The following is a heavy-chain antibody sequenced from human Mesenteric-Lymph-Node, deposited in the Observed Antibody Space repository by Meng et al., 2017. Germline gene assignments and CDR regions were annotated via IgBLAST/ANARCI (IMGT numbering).Heavy chain of an antibody. CDR1: GFTFGSYA. CDR2: ISSDGSHK. D-gene: IGHD1-14*01. V-gene: IGHV3-30*04. J-gene: IGHJ4*02. Sequence: GESLKISCAASGFTFGSYAVHWVRQAPGNGLEWVAVISSDGSHKYYADSLKGRVTISRDNSKNTVYLQISSLRVEDTALYYCAKSYNTFPWRGFFDDWGQGSMVTVSS. CDR3: AKSYNTFPWRGFFDD.